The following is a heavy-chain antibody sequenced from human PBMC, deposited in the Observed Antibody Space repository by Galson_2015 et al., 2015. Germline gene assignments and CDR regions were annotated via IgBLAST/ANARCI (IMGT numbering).Heavy chain of an antibody. CDR1: GYTFTSYG. D-gene: IGHD6-19*01. Sequence: SVKVSCKASGYTFTSYGISWVRQAPGQGLEWTGWISAYNGNTNYAQKLQGRVTMTTDTSTSTAYMELRSLRSDDTAVYYCARAAQQQWLGTGFDYWGQGTLVTISS. J-gene: IGHJ4*02. CDR3: ARAAQQQWLGTGFDY. CDR2: ISAYNGNT. V-gene: IGHV1-18*01.